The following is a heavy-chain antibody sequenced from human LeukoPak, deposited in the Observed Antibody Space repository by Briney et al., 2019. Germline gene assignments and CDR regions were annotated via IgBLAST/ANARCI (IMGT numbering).Heavy chain of an antibody. CDR3: ARDLYDFWAQKVYAFDI. D-gene: IGHD3-3*01. J-gene: IGHJ3*02. CDR1: GFTFSSYA. V-gene: IGHV3-30-3*01. CDR2: ISYDGSNK. Sequence: PGGSLRLSCAASGFTFSSYAMHWVRQAPGKGLEWVAVISYDGSNKYYADSVKGRFTISRDNSKNTLYLQMNSLRAEDTAVYYCARDLYDFWAQKVYAFDIWGQGTMVTVSS.